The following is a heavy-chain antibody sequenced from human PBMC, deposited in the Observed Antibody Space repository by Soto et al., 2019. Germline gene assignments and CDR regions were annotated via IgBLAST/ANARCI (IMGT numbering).Heavy chain of an antibody. Sequence: GGCLRLSCAASGFTFNNYAMSWVRQAPGKGLEWVSSIGGSDGTTYYADFVEGRFIISRDNSKNTLYLQMNSLRVEDSALYYCAKYLYVSTPYGMDVWGHGTTVTVSS. CDR3: AKYLYVSTPYGMDV. CDR1: GFTFNNYA. D-gene: IGHD2-15*01. J-gene: IGHJ6*02. CDR2: IGGSDGTT. V-gene: IGHV3-23*01.